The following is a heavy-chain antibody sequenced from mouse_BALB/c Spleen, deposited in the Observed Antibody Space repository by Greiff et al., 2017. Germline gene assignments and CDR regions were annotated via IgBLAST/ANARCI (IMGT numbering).Heavy chain of an antibody. CDR2: ISSGGGST. CDR3: AIHPLRLRVSSYWCFDV. CDR1: GFAFSSYD. J-gene: IGHJ1*01. V-gene: IGHV5-12-1*01. D-gene: IGHD1-2*01. Sequence: EVKLMESGGGLVKPGGSLKLSCAASGFAFSSYDMSWVRQTPEKRLEWVAYISSGGGSTYYPDTVKGRFTISRDNAKNTLYLQMSSLKSEDAAMYYCAIHPLRLRVSSYWCFDVWGAGTTVTVSA.